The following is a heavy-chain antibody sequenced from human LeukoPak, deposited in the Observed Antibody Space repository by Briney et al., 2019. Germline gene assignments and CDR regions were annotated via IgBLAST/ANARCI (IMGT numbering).Heavy chain of an antibody. CDR1: GFTFSNYW. Sequence: GGSLRLSCAASGFTFSNYWMHWVRQAPGKGLVWVARINSDGSSTNYADSVKGRFAISRDNAKNTLYLQVNSLRAEDTAVYYCAILAAAGSGPGSWGQGTLVTVSS. D-gene: IGHD6-13*01. V-gene: IGHV3-74*01. CDR3: AILAAAGSGPGS. CDR2: INSDGSST. J-gene: IGHJ5*02.